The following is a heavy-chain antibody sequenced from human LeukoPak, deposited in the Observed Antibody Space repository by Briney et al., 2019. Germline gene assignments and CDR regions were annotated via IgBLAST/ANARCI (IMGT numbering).Heavy chain of an antibody. CDR1: GFTFSSYA. V-gene: IGHV3-30*04. CDR3: AREGGSYDSSGFSSVWFDP. J-gene: IGHJ5*02. CDR2: ISYDGSNK. D-gene: IGHD3-22*01. Sequence: GGSLRLSCAASGFTFSSYAMHWVRQAPGKGLEWVAVISYDGSNKYYADSVKGRFTISRDNSKNTLYLQMNSLRAEDTAVYYCAREGGSYDSSGFSSVWFDPWGQGTLVTVSS.